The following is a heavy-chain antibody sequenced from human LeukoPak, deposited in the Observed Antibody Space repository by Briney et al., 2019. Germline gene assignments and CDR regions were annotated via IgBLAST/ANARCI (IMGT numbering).Heavy chain of an antibody. J-gene: IGHJ4*02. CDR1: GFTFSSYA. V-gene: IGHV3-30-3*01. Sequence: GGSLRLSCAASGFTFSSYAMHWVRQAPGKGLEWAAVISYDGTNKYYADSVKGRFTISRDNSKNTLYLQMNSLRPEDTAFYYCARDQGYDFDYWGQGTLVTVSS. CDR2: ISYDGTNK. CDR3: ARDQGYDFDY. D-gene: IGHD3-22*01.